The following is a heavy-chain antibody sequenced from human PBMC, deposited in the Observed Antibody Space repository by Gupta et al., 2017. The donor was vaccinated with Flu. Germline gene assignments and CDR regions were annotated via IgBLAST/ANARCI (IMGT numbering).Heavy chain of an antibody. J-gene: IGHJ4*02. CDR2: ISSSSDYR. Sequence: VPLAEFGGGLVPPGAPLRRSCSAAGLSFCGFTITWARQAPGKGLECVSCISSSSDYRYDAGAVKGLFTIYRDNAKNALYLEMDRRRAEETAVYYCARVGDGSRSEPGPLDDWGQGTLVTVSS. D-gene: IGHD3-16*01. CDR3: ARVGDGSRSEPGPLDD. CDR1: GLSFCGFT. V-gene: IGHV3-21*01.